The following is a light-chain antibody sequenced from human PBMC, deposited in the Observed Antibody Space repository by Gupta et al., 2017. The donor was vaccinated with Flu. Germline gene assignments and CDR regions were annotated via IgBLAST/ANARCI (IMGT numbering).Light chain of an antibody. CDR3: SSYTSSSTWV. CDR2: EVS. Sequence: QSALTQPASVSGSPRQSITISCTGTSSDVGGYNYVSWYQQHPGKAPKLMISEVSNRPSGVSNRFSGSKSGNTASLTISGLQAEDESDYYCSSYTSSSTWVFGGGTKLTVL. V-gene: IGLV2-14*01. CDR1: SSDVGGYNY. J-gene: IGLJ3*02.